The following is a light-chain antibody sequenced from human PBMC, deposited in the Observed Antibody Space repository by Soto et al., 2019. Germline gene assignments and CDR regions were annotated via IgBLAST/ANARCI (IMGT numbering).Light chain of an antibody. CDR1: SSDIGDYNY. CDR3: SSYTSTGTLVV. Sequence: QSALTQPASVSASPGQSITISCTGTSSDIGDYNYVSWYQQRPGEAPKLILYEVENRPSGISDRFSGSKSGNTASLTISGLRTEDEADYYCSSYTSTGTLVVFGGGTKVTVL. V-gene: IGLV2-14*03. J-gene: IGLJ2*01. CDR2: EVE.